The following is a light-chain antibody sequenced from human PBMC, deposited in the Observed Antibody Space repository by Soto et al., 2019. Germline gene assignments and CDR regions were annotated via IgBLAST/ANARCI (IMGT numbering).Light chain of an antibody. Sequence: EIVVTQSPATLSLSPGDRATLSCRTSQNVNYYIAWYQQKSGQAPRLLIYDTSNRATGIPARFTGSGSGTDFTLTSSSLEHEDFAVYYCHHRGDWPTFGGGTKVEIK. V-gene: IGKV3-11*01. J-gene: IGKJ4*01. CDR2: DTS. CDR1: QNVNYY. CDR3: HHRGDWPT.